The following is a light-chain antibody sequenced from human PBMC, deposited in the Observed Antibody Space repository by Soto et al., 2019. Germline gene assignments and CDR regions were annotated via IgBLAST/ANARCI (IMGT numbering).Light chain of an antibody. V-gene: IGKV3-20*01. CDR2: AAS. CDR1: QSFSSSY. CDR3: QQYVNSPYP. Sequence: EIVLTQSPGTLSLSPGERATLSCRASQSFSSSYLGWYQQKPGQAPRLLIYAASSMATDIPDRFSGSGSGTDFTLTISRLGPEDFAVYYYQQYVNSPYPFGQGTKLEIK. J-gene: IGKJ2*01.